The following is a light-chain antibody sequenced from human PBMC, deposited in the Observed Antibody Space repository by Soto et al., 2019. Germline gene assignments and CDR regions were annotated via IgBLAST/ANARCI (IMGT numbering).Light chain of an antibody. CDR2: EVS. Sequence: QSALTQPPSASGSPGQSVTISCTGTSSDVGGYNFVSWYQQHPGKAPKLVIYEVSKRPSGVPDRFSASKSGNTASLTVSGLQAEDEAAYYCSSYAGSNNLVFGGGTKLTV. J-gene: IGLJ2*01. CDR3: SSYAGSNNLV. CDR1: SSDVGGYNF. V-gene: IGLV2-8*01.